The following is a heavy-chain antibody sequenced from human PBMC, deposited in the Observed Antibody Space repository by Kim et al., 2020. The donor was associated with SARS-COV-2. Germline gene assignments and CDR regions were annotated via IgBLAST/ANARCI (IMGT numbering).Heavy chain of an antibody. D-gene: IGHD1-26*01. J-gene: IGHJ4*02. Sequence: SVNGRFTLSRNNSKNTVYLQLGSLGAEDTAVYYCAKALYNGSKGSEYFFDSWGQGTLVTVSS. CDR3: AKALYNGSKGSEYFFDS. V-gene: IGHV3-33*06.